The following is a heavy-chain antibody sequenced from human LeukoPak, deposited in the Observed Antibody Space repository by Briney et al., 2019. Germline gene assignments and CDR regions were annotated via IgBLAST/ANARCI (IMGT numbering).Heavy chain of an antibody. Sequence: EASVKVSCKASGYTFAGYYMHWVRQAPGQGLEWMGWINPNSGGTNYAQKFQARVTMTRDTSISTAYMELSRLRSDDTAVYYCARDEESRRDAFDIWGQGTMVTVSS. CDR3: ARDEESRRDAFDI. CDR2: INPNSGGT. V-gene: IGHV1-2*02. J-gene: IGHJ3*02. CDR1: GYTFAGYY.